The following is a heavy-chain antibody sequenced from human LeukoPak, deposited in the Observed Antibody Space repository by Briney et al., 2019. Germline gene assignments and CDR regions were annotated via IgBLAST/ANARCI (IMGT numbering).Heavy chain of an antibody. CDR2: IYYSGST. D-gene: IGHD6-19*01. CDR3: AIRSSGWYNDAFDI. Sequence: SETLSLTCTVSGGSISSSSYYWGWIRQPPGKGLDGIGSIYYSGSTYYNPSLKRRVAISVDTSKNQFSLKLSSVTAADTAVYYCAIRSSGWYNDAFDIWGQGTMVTVSS. V-gene: IGHV4-39*07. CDR1: GGSISSSSYY. J-gene: IGHJ3*02.